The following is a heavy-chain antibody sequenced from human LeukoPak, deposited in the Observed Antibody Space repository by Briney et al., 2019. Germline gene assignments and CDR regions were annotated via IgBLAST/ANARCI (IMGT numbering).Heavy chain of an antibody. D-gene: IGHD2-15*01. CDR2: INPNSGGT. Sequence: RVASVKVSCKASGYTFTGYYMHWVRQAPGQGLEWMGWINPNSGGTNYAQKFQGRVTMTRDTSISTAYMELSRLRSDDTAVYYCARGYCSGGSCYSPSIYGMDVWGQGTTVTVSS. J-gene: IGHJ6*02. V-gene: IGHV1-2*02. CDR1: GYTFTGYY. CDR3: ARGYCSGGSCYSPSIYGMDV.